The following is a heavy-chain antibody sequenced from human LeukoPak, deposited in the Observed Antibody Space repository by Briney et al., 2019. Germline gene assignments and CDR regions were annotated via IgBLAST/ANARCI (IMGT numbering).Heavy chain of an antibody. J-gene: IGHJ5*02. Sequence: SETLSLTCTVSGGSISNYYWTWIRQPPGKGLEWIGYIYYSGSTDYNPSLKSRVTISVDTSKNQFSLKLSSVTAADTAVYYCAKLGSGTNNWFDPWGQGTLVTVSS. V-gene: IGHV4-59*08. D-gene: IGHD3-10*01. CDR3: AKLGSGTNNWFDP. CDR2: IYYSGST. CDR1: GGSISNYY.